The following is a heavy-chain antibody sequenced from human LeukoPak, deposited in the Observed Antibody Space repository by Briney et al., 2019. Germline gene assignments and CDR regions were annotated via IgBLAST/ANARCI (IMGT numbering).Heavy chain of an antibody. CDR1: GFTFSDYY. Sequence: PGGSLRLSCAASGFTFSDYYMTWIRQAPGKGLEWISYISSSGTNIRYADPVKGRFTISRDNANNSLYLQMNSLRAEDTAVYYCARESYDSSGYYFGRNWGQGTLVTVSS. CDR3: ARESYDSSGYYFGRN. J-gene: IGHJ4*02. CDR2: ISSSGTNI. D-gene: IGHD3-22*01. V-gene: IGHV3-11*04.